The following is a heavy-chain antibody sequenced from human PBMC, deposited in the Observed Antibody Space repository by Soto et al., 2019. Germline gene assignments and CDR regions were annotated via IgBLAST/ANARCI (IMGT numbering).Heavy chain of an antibody. J-gene: IGHJ4*02. V-gene: IGHV4-31*03. CDR3: ARNGVAGNYYFDY. CDR1: GGSISSGGYY. D-gene: IGHD6-19*01. Sequence: QVQLQESGPGLVKPSQTLSLTCTVSGGSISSGGYYWSWIRQQPGKGLEWIGYIYYSGSTYYNPSLKSRVTISVDTSKNQFSLKLSSVTAADTAVYYCARNGVAGNYYFDYWGQGTLVTVSS. CDR2: IYYSGST.